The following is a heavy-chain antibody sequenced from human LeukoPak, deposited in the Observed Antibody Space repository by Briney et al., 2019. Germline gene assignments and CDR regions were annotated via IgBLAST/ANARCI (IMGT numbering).Heavy chain of an antibody. V-gene: IGHV3-7*01. Sequence: GGSLRLSCAISGFTPSSNWMAWVRQAPGKGLEWVANINQDGSETFYVDSVKGRFTISRDNAKNSLYLHMNSLRAEDTALYYCAKNRGLPLWGQGTLVTVSS. J-gene: IGHJ4*02. CDR2: INQDGSET. CDR1: GFTPSSNW. CDR3: AKNRGLPL.